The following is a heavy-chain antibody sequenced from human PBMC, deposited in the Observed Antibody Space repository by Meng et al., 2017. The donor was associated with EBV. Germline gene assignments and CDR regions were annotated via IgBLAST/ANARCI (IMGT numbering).Heavy chain of an antibody. V-gene: IGHV1-69*01. J-gene: IGHJ4*02. CDR2: FLPRLGAP. CDR3: ASESGRGYTPDY. Sequence: QVELGQSAAEVKKPGSSVKVSCKTSGGPFRYYAISWVRQAPGQGLEWLGGFLPRLGAPNYAQKFHGRVKITADESTSTHYMDLSSLRSEDTAIYYCASESGRGYTPDYWGQGTLVTASS. CDR1: GGPFRYYA. D-gene: IGHD3-10*01.